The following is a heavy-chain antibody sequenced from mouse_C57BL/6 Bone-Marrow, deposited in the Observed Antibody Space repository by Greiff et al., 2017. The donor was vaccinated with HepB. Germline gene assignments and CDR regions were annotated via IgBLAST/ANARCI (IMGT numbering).Heavy chain of an antibody. J-gene: IGHJ1*03. Sequence: VQLQQSGAELVRPGTSVKVSCKASGYAFTNYLIEWVKQRPGQGLEWIGVINPGSGGTNYNEKLKGKATLTADKSSSTAYMQLISLTSEDSAVYFCARGEYHWYFDVWGTGTTVTVSS. V-gene: IGHV1-54*01. D-gene: IGHD5-1*01. CDR1: GYAFTNYL. CDR3: ARGEYHWYFDV. CDR2: INPGSGGT.